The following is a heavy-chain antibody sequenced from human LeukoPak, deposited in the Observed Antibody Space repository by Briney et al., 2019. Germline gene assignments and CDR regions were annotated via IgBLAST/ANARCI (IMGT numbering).Heavy chain of an antibody. D-gene: IGHD1-1*01. CDR2: IGIDSGNT. CDR1: GFPFIEYS. CDR3: ARDHNYAFDN. J-gene: IGHJ4*02. Sequence: GGSLRLSCTASGFPFIEYSMNWVCQAPGKGLEWISYIGIDSGNTKYADSVRGRFTISADKAKNSLYLQMNSLRVEDTAVYYCARDHNYAFDNWGQGTLVSVAS. V-gene: IGHV3-48*01.